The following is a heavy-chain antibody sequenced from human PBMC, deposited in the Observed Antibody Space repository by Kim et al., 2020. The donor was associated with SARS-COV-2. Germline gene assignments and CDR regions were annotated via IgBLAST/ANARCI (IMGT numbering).Heavy chain of an antibody. V-gene: IGHV3-33*01. CDR3: ARGRSTNGVCYRGWFDP. CDR2: IWHDGSNK. J-gene: IGHJ5*02. Sequence: GGSLRLSCAASGFTFSSYGMHWVRQAPGKGLEWVAVIWHDGSNKYYADSVKGRFTISRDNSKNTLYLQMNSLRAEDTAVYYCARGRSTNGVCYRGWFDPWGQGTLVTFSS. D-gene: IGHD2-8*01. CDR1: GFTFSSYG.